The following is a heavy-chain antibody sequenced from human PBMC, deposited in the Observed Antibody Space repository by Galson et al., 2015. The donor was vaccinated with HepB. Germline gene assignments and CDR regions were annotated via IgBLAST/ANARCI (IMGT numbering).Heavy chain of an antibody. Sequence: PLRLSCAASGFTFSYYAMSWVRQAPGKGLEWISAITPSGDNTYSADSMKGRFTTSRDNSRNTLFLQMNSLRADDTAIYFCAKVFPEKVDGWYRQALYYFDSWGQGTRVTVSS. CDR1: GFTFSYYA. V-gene: IGHV3-23*01. J-gene: IGHJ4*02. CDR2: ITPSGDNT. D-gene: IGHD6-19*01. CDR3: AKVFPEKVDGWYRQALYYFDS.